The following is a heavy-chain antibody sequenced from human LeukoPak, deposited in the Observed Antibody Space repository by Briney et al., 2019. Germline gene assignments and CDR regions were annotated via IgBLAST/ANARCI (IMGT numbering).Heavy chain of an antibody. V-gene: IGHV1-3*01. D-gene: IGHD6-13*01. CDR1: GYTFTSYA. J-gene: IGHJ6*03. CDR2: INAGNGNT. Sequence: GASVKVSCKASGYTFTSYAMHWVRQAPGQRLEWMGWINAGNGNTKYSQKFQGRVTITRDTSASTAYMELSSLRSEDTAVYYCAHGPAAGIAAAGHYMDVWGKGTTVTVSS. CDR3: AHGPAAGIAAAGHYMDV.